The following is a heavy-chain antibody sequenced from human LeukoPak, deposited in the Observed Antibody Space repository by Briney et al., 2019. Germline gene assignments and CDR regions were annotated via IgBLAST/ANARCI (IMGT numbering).Heavy chain of an antibody. CDR1: GGSISSYY. Sequence: SETLSPTCTVSGGSISSYYWSWIRQPPGKGLEWIGYIYYSGSTNYNPSPKSRVTISVDTSKNQFSLKLSSVTAADTAVYYCARDRSSYFDYWGQGTLVTVSS. V-gene: IGHV4-59*01. CDR3: ARDRSSYFDY. CDR2: IYYSGST. J-gene: IGHJ4*02.